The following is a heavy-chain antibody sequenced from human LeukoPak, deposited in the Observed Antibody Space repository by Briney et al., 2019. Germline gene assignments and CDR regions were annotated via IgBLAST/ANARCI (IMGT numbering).Heavy chain of an antibody. CDR2: IYSGGST. J-gene: IGHJ4*02. CDR3: ARHRGYCSSTCCYPYYFDW. Sequence: PGGSLRLSCAASGFTVSSTYMSWVRQAPGKGLEWVSVIYSGGSTYYADSVRGRFTISRDNSKNTLYLQMNSLRAEDTAVYYCARHRGYCSSTCCYPYYFDWWGQGTLVTVSS. D-gene: IGHD2-2*01. V-gene: IGHV3-66*04. CDR1: GFTVSSTY.